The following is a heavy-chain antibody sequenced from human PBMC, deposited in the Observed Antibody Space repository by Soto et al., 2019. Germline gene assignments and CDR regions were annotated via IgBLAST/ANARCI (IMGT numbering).Heavy chain of an antibody. CDR2: IKQDGSET. CDR1: GFTLSSFW. Sequence: GGSLRLSCAASGFTLSSFWMTWVRHSPGKGLEWVASIKQDGSETYYVDSVKGRFTISRDNPKDTLYLQMNSLRVGDTAVYYCARPPHGMDVWGQGTTVTVSS. V-gene: IGHV3-7*03. CDR3: ARPPHGMDV. J-gene: IGHJ6*02.